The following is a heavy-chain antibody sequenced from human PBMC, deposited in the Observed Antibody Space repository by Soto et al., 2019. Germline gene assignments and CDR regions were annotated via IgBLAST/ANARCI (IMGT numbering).Heavy chain of an antibody. CDR1: GASISSSDCY. D-gene: IGHD1-20*01. CDR2: IYSTGST. Sequence: PSETLSLTCTVPGASISSSDCYWGWIRQPPGKGLEWIGSIYSTGSTYYNPSLKSRVTISIDTSKNQFSLKLSSVTAADTAVYSCARHVGLYNSNGMDVWGQGTTVTVSS. CDR3: ARHVGLYNSNGMDV. J-gene: IGHJ6*02. V-gene: IGHV4-39*01.